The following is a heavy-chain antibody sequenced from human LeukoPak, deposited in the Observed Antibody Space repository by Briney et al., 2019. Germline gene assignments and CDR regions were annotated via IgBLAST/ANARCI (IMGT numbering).Heavy chain of an antibody. CDR3: ARDHSSGYYSFWYY. Sequence: SETLSLTCTVSGGSISSSSYYWGWIRQPPGKGLEWIGSIYYSGSTYYNPSLKSRVTISVDTSKNQFSLKLSSVTAADTAVYYCARDHSSGYYSFWYYWGQGTLVTVSS. CDR2: IYYSGST. V-gene: IGHV4-39*07. D-gene: IGHD3-22*01. J-gene: IGHJ4*02. CDR1: GGSISSSSYY.